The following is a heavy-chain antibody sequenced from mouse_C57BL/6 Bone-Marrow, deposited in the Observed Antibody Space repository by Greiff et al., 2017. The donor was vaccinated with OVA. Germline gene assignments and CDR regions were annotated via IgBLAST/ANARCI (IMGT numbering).Heavy chain of an antibody. Sequence: EVKLLESGPGLAKPSQTLSLTCSVTGYSITSDYWNWIRKFPGNKLEYMGYISYSGSTSYNPALKSRISITRDKSKNQYYLQLNSVTTEDTATYYCARNGLGLHWYFDYWGKGTTVTVSS. CDR1: GYSITSDY. J-gene: IGHJ1*03. CDR3: ARNGLGLHWYFDY. V-gene: IGHV3-8*01. CDR2: ISYSGST. D-gene: IGHD3-1*01.